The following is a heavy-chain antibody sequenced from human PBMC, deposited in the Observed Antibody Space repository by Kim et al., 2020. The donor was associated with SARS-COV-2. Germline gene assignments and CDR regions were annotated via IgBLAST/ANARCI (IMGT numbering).Heavy chain of an antibody. CDR2: IPFEGSKN. CDR3: AKGRGEPLQYYYGMDV. J-gene: IGHJ6*02. V-gene: IGHV3-30*02. CDR1: GFIFRSYD. Sequence: GGSLRLSCAASGFIFRSYDMHWARQAPGRGLQWVATIPFEGSKNIYANSVKGRFTASRDNDKNTLSLQMESLRVEDRAVYYCAKGRGEPLQYYYGMDVWGQGTTVIVSS. D-gene: IGHD1-26*01.